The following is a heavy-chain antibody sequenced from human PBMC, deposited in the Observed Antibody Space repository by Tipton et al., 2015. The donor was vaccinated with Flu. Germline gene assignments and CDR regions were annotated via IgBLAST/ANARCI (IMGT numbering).Heavy chain of an antibody. CDR2: INQDGSVK. CDR3: ATLTGDDY. Sequence: SLRLSCAASGFTFHDYWMHWVRQAPGKGLEWVANINQDGSVKYYVDSLKGRFTVSRDNAKNSLSLRMSGLRAEDTALYYCATLTGDDYWGQGNLVTVSS. CDR1: GFTFHDYW. D-gene: IGHD7-27*01. J-gene: IGHJ4*02. V-gene: IGHV3-7*01.